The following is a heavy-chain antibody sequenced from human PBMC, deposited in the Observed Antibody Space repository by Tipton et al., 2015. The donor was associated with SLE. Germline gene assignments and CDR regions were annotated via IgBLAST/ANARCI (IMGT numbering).Heavy chain of an antibody. V-gene: IGHV3-23*01. J-gene: IGHJ4*02. D-gene: IGHD3-22*01. Sequence: SLRLSCAASGFTFSSYEMNWVRQVPGKGLEWLSGISGSGFSTYYADSVKGRFTISRDNSKNTLYLQMNSLRAEDTAVYYCARSFYYSNGLRRYFDYWGQGTLVTVSS. CDR3: ARSFYYSNGLRRYFDY. CDR2: ISGSGFST. CDR1: GFTFSSYE.